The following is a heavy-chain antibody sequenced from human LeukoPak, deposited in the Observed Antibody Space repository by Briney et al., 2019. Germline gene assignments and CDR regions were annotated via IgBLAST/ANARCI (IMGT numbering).Heavy chain of an antibody. CDR3: VKDIQLST. Sequence: GGTLRLSCAASGFNFITAAMTWVRQAPGKGLEWVSLIGSSGGSTYYADSVKGRFTISRDNSNHTLSLQMNSLRVEDTAIYYCVKDIQLSTWGLGTMVTVSS. J-gene: IGHJ3*01. CDR2: IGSSGGST. D-gene: IGHD5-24*01. CDR1: GFNFITAA. V-gene: IGHV3-23*01.